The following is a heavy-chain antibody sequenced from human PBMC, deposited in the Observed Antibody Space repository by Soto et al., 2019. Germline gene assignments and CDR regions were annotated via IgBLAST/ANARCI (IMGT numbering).Heavy chain of an antibody. CDR3: ARGGIAAAGGNNWFDP. CDR2: INPNSGGT. J-gene: IGHJ5*02. CDR1: GYTFTGYY. D-gene: IGHD6-13*01. Sequence: QVQLVQSGAEVKKPGASVKVSCKASGYTFTGYYMHWVRQAPGQGLEWMGWINPNSGGTNYAQKFQGWVTMTRDTSISTAYMGLSRLRSDDTAVYYCARGGIAAAGGNNWFDPWGQGTLVTVSS. V-gene: IGHV1-2*04.